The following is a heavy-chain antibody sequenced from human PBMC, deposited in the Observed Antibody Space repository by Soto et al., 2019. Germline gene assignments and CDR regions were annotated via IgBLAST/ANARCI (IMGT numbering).Heavy chain of an antibody. J-gene: IGHJ3*02. CDR3: ARGTYSGSYSAAFDI. CDR2: IIPIFGTA. V-gene: IGHV1-69*13. Sequence: SVKVSCKASGGTFSSYAISWVRQAPGQGLEWMGGIIPIFGTANYAQKFQGRVTITADESTSTAYMELSSLRSEDTAVYYCARGTYSGSYSAAFDIWGQGTMVTVSS. CDR1: GGTFSSYA. D-gene: IGHD1-26*01.